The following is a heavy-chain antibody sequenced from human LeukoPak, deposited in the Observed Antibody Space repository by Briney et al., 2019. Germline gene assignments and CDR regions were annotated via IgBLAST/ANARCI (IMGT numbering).Heavy chain of an antibody. Sequence: QPGGSLRLSCAASEFTFSSYWIHWVRQAPGKGLVWVSRINRDGSSTDYADSVKGRFTISRDNAKSALYLQMNSLRVEDTAVYYCARVGSSSVYYYYYYMDVWGKGTTVTVSS. CDR1: EFTFSSYW. V-gene: IGHV3-74*01. D-gene: IGHD6-13*01. CDR2: INRDGSST. J-gene: IGHJ6*03. CDR3: ARVGSSSVYYYYYYMDV.